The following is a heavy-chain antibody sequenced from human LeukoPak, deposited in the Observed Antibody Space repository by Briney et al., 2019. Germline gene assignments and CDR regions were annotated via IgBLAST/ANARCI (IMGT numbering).Heavy chain of an antibody. CDR3: ARDLPFYAGTQIQQHPDGDY. Sequence: GGSLRLSCAASGFTFSSYEMNWVRQAPGKGLEWVSYISSSGSTIYYADTVKGRFTISRDNAKNSLYLQMNSLRAEDTAVYYCARDLPFYAGTQIQQHPDGDYWGQGTLVTVSS. D-gene: IGHD4-23*01. CDR1: GFTFSSYE. J-gene: IGHJ4*02. V-gene: IGHV3-48*03. CDR2: ISSSGSTI.